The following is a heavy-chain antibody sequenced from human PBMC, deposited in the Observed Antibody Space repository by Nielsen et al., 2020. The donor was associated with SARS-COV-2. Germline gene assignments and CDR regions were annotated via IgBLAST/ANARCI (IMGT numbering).Heavy chain of an antibody. D-gene: IGHD3-10*01. J-gene: IGHJ4*02. Sequence: LTCAASGFTFSSYWMHWVRQAPGKGLVWVSRINSDGSSTSYADSVKGRFTISRDNAKNTLYLQMNSLRAEDTAVYYCARGNMVRGYFDYWGQGTLVTVSS. V-gene: IGHV3-74*01. CDR3: ARGNMVRGYFDY. CDR2: INSDGSST. CDR1: GFTFSSYW.